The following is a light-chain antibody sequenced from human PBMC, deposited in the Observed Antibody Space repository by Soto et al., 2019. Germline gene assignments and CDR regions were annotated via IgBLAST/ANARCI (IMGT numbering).Light chain of an antibody. CDR3: QQGDDWPLP. Sequence: EIAMTQSPATLSVSPGERATLSCRASQSISTELAWYQQIPGQPPRLLIYSASTRATGVPARFTGSGSRSDFSLPISGLQAEDFAIYYSQQGDDWPLPSGQGTRLEI. V-gene: IGKV3-15*01. CDR2: SAS. J-gene: IGKJ2*01. CDR1: QSISTE.